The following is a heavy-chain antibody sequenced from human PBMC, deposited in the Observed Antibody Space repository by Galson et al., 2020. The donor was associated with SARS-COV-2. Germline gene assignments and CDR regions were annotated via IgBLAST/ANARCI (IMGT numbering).Heavy chain of an antibody. J-gene: IGHJ4*02. CDR2: IWYDGSNT. Sequence: GGSLRLSCAASGFTFRSYGLHWVRQAPGTGLEWVAVIWYDGSNTYYADSVKRRFTISRDNSKNTLYLQMNSLRAEDTAVYYCAKDKGEREGATLYYFDYWGQGTLVTVSS. D-gene: IGHD2-15*01. V-gene: IGHV3-33*06. CDR3: AKDKGEREGATLYYFDY. CDR1: GFTFRSYG.